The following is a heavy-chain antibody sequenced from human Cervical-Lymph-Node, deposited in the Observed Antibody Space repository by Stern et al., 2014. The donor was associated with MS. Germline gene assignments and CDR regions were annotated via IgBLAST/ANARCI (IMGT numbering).Heavy chain of an antibody. J-gene: IGHJ4*02. CDR1: GDPITTGGYF. CDR2: IYRSGTT. V-gene: IGHV4-31*03. D-gene: IGHD2/OR15-2a*01. Sequence: QLQLQESGPGLVKPSQTLFLTCSVSGDPITTGGYFWSWIRQHPGKGLEWIGYIYRSGTTYYNPSLRGRVLISIDTSNNQFYLRLSSVTAADTAAYYCAKVGRSDGPFLVWGQGTLVTVS. CDR3: AKVGRSDGPFLV.